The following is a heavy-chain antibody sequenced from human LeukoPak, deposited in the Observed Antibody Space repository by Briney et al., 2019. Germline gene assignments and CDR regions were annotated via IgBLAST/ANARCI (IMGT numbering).Heavy chain of an antibody. J-gene: IGHJ4*02. Sequence: SETLSLTCTVSGGSISSYYWSWIRQPPGKGLEWIGYIYYSGRTNYNPSLKSRVTISVDTSKNQFSLKLSSVTAADTAVYYCARLRIPARYCSSTSCYELDYWGQGTLVTVSS. CDR1: GGSISSYY. CDR3: ARLRIPARYCSSTSCYELDY. D-gene: IGHD2-2*01. V-gene: IGHV4-59*08. CDR2: IYYSGRT.